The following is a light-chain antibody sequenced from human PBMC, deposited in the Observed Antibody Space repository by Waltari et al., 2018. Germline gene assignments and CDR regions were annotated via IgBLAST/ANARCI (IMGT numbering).Light chain of an antibody. CDR3: QQYGDWPPT. J-gene: IGKJ2*01. V-gene: IGKV3-15*01. Sequence: EVVMTQSPAILSVSPGETASLSCRASRTIGSGLAWYQQKPGQSPRLLIYCVSSSATGCPARLSAIGSGTEFTLTITGLQSEDVAVYHCQQYGDWPPTFGQGTQLEIK. CDR2: CVS. CDR1: RTIGSG.